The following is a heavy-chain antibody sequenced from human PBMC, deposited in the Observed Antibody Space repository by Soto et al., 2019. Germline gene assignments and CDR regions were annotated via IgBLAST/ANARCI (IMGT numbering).Heavy chain of an antibody. D-gene: IGHD2-15*01. V-gene: IGHV1-24*01. CDR2: FDPEDGET. J-gene: IGHJ4*02. Sequence: QVQLVQSGAEVKKPGASVKVSCKVSGYTLTELSMHWVRQAPGKGLEWMGGFDPEDGETIYAQKFQGRVTMTEDTSTDTAYMELSSMRSEDTAVYYCATRYCSGGSCSYIGFDYWGQGTLVTVSS. CDR1: GYTLTELS. CDR3: ATRYCSGGSCSYIGFDY.